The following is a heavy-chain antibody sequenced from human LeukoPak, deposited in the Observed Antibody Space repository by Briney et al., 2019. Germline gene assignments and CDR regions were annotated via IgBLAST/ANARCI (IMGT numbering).Heavy chain of an antibody. CDR3: ARESAAAPWEFDY. Sequence: QPGGSLRLSCAASGFTFSSYEMNWVRQAPGKGLEWVSYISSSGSTIYYADSVKGRFTISRDNAKNSLYLQMNSLRGEDTAVYYCARESAAAPWEFDYWGQGTLVTVSS. J-gene: IGHJ4*02. CDR1: GFTFSSYE. CDR2: ISSSGSTI. D-gene: IGHD6-13*01. V-gene: IGHV3-48*03.